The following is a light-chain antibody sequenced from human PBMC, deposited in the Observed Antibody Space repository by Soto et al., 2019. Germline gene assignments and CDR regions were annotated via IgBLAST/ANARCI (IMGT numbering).Light chain of an antibody. J-gene: IGLJ2*01. CDR3: YSYAGYKGL. CDR1: SSDVGGYNF. CDR2: EVS. Sequence: QSALTQPTSASGSPGQSVTMSCTGTSSDVGGYNFVSWYQQHPGKAPKLMIYEVSKRPSGVPDRFSGSKSGNTASLTVSGLQAEDEADYYCYSYAGYKGLFGGGTKVTVL. V-gene: IGLV2-8*01.